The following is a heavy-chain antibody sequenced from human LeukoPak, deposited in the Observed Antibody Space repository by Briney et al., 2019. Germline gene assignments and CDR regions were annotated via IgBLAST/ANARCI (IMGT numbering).Heavy chain of an antibody. J-gene: IGHJ4*02. V-gene: IGHV4-39*01. CDR2: IYYSGST. CDR1: GGSISSSSYY. CDR3: ARHHYGLSRVPAAIDY. Sequence: SETLSLTCTVSGGSISSSSYYWGWIRQPPGKGLEWIGSIYYSGSTYYNPSLKSGVTISVDTSKNQFSLKLSSVTAADTAVYYCARHHYGLSRVPAAIDYWGQGTLVTVSS. D-gene: IGHD2-2*02.